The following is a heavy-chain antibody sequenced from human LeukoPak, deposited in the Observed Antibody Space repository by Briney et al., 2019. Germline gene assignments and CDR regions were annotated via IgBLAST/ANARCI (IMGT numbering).Heavy chain of an antibody. Sequence: PSETLSLTCTVSGGSISSSSYYWGWIRQPPGKGLEWIGSLYYSGSTYYNPSLKSRVTISVDTSKNQFSLKLSSVTAADTVVYYCARRGSYYYFDYWGQGTLVTVSS. CDR1: GGSISSSSYY. J-gene: IGHJ4*02. CDR2: LYYSGST. V-gene: IGHV4-39*01. CDR3: ARRGSYYYFDY. D-gene: IGHD1-26*01.